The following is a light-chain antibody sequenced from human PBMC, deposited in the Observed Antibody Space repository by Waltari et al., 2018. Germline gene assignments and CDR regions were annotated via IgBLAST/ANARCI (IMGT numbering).Light chain of an antibody. CDR2: GAS. CDR1: QSVISSY. Sequence: EIVLTQSPGTLSLSPGERAPLSCRASQSVISSYLAWYQQKPGQAPRVLIHGASNRATGIPDRFSGSGSGTDFTLTISRLEPEDFAVYYCQQYGSSPWTFGQGTKVEIK. V-gene: IGKV3-20*01. J-gene: IGKJ1*01. CDR3: QQYGSSPWT.